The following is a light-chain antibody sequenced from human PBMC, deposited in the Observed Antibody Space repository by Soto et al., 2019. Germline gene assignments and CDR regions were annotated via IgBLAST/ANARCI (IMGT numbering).Light chain of an antibody. V-gene: IGLV2-14*01. CDR1: SSDVGGYNY. CDR2: EVN. CDR3: RSYTSDTSPYV. Sequence: QSALTQPASVSGSPGQSITISCTGTSSDVGGYNYVSWYQLHPGKAPKLIIYEVNNRPSGLSNRFSGSKSGNTASLTISGLQADDEGDYYCRSYTSDTSPYVFGTGTKLTLL. J-gene: IGLJ1*01.